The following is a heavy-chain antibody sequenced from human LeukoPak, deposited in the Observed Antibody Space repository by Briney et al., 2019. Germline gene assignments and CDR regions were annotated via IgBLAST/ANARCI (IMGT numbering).Heavy chain of an antibody. J-gene: IGHJ4*02. V-gene: IGHV4-38-2*02. CDR3: ARGGRWLQFVY. D-gene: IGHD5-24*01. Sequence: PSETLSLTCTVSGYSISSGYYWGWIRQPPGKGLEWIGSIYHSGSTYYNPSLKSRVTISVDTSKNQFSLKLSSVTAADTAVYYCARGGRWLQFVYWGQGTLVTVSS. CDR1: GYSISSGYY. CDR2: IYHSGST.